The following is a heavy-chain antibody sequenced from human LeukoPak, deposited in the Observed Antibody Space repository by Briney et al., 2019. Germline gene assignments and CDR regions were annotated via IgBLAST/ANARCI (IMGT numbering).Heavy chain of an antibody. CDR3: AKEVRPSLWFGELSHSFDY. Sequence: PGGSLRHSCAASGFTFSSYGMHWVRQAPGKGLEWVAVISYDGSNKYYADSVKGRFTISRDNSKNTLYLQMNSLRAEDTAVYYCAKEVRPSLWFGELSHSFDYWGQGTLVTVSS. J-gene: IGHJ4*02. CDR1: GFTFSSYG. V-gene: IGHV3-30*18. CDR2: ISYDGSNK. D-gene: IGHD3-10*01.